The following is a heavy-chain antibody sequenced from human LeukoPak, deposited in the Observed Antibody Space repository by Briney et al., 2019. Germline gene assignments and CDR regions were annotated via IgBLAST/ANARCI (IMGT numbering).Heavy chain of an antibody. Sequence: GGSLRLSCAASGFSFSSYWMHWVRQAPGKGLVWVSRINSDGSSTSYADSVKGRFTISRDNAKNTLYLQMNSLRAEDTAVYYCARASLWFGEISFDYWGQGTLVTVSS. D-gene: IGHD3-10*01. CDR2: INSDGSST. CDR1: GFSFSSYW. CDR3: ARASLWFGEISFDY. J-gene: IGHJ4*02. V-gene: IGHV3-74*01.